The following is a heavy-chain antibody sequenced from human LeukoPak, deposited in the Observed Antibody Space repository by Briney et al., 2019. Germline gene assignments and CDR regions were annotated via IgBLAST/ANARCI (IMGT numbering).Heavy chain of an antibody. D-gene: IGHD3/OR15-3a*01. CDR2: TYYRSKWFD. CDR1: GDSVSSNSVG. V-gene: IGHV6-1*01. CDR3: ARGNYWTFDY. Sequence: SQTLSLTCAISGDSVSSNSVGWNWLRQSPSRGLELLGSTYYRSKWFDAYAQSVKSRITINSDTSRNQFSLQVNSVTPEDTAVYYCARGNYWTFDYWGQGILVTVSS. J-gene: IGHJ4*02.